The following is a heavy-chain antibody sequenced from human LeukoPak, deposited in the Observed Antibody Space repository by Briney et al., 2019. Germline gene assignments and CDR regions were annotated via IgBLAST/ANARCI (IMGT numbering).Heavy chain of an antibody. CDR1: GFTFSNYW. CDR2: IQEDGSAQ. J-gene: IGHJ4*02. CDR3: ARVAYGDRY. Sequence: WGALRLSCAASGFTFSNYWMSWVRQAPGKGLEWVGNIQEDGSAQYYVDSVKGRFTISRDNAKNSLYLQMNSLRVDDTAVYYCARVAYGDRYWGQGTLVTVSS. D-gene: IGHD4-17*01. V-gene: IGHV3-7*01.